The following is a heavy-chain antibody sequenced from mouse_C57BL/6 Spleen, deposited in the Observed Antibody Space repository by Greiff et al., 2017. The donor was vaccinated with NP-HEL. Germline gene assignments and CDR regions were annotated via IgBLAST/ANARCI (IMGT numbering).Heavy chain of an antibody. D-gene: IGHD1-1*01. CDR2: IDPENGDT. CDR1: GFNIKDDY. Sequence: EVQLKQSGAELVRPGASVKLSCTASGFNIKDDYMHWVKQRPEQGLEWIGWIDPENGDTEYASKFQGKATITADTSSNTAYLQLSSLTSEDTAVYYCTTDYGSSPFAYWGQGTLVTVSA. CDR3: TTDYGSSPFAY. J-gene: IGHJ3*01. V-gene: IGHV14-4*01.